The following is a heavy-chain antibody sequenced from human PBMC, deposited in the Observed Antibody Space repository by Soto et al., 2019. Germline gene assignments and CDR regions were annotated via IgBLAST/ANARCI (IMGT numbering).Heavy chain of an antibody. CDR3: ARSPGGYYID. V-gene: IGHV3-74*01. CDR1: GFSFSSYW. J-gene: IGHJ3*01. Sequence: EVQLVESGGGLVQPGGSRRLSCEDSGFSFSSYWMHWVRQGPGKGLVWVSRINTDGSSTNYADSVKGRCTISRDNAKNTVYLQMNRLRAEDTAVYYCARSPGGYYIDWGQGTMVTVSS. CDR2: INTDGSST. D-gene: IGHD3-9*01.